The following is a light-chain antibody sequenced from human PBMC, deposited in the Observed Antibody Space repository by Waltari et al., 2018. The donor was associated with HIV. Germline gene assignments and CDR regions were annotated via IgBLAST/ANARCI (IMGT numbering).Light chain of an antibody. CDR2: PDN. Sequence: YELTQPPSVAVSPGQTASITCSANQLGDKYVSWYQQKPGQSPVLFIYPDNKRPSGIPERYSASLSWNTATLTISGTLPMDEADYYCQTWDRPTVIFGGGTKLTV. CDR1: QLGDKY. J-gene: IGLJ2*01. V-gene: IGLV3-1*01. CDR3: QTWDRPTVI.